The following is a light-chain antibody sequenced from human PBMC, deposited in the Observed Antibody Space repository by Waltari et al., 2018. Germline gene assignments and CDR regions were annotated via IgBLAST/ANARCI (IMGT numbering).Light chain of an antibody. CDR1: SLRSYY. J-gene: IGLJ3*02. CDR2: GKN. CDR3: NSRDSSGNHWV. V-gene: IGLV3-19*01. Sequence: SSELTQDPAVSVALGQTVRITCQGDSLRSYYASRYQQKPGQAPVLVIYGKNNRPSGIPDRFSGSSSGNTVSLTITGAQAEDEADYYCNSRDSSGNHWVFGGGTKLTVL.